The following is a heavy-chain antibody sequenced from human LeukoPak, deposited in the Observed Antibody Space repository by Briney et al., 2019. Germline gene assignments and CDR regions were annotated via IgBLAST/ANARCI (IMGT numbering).Heavy chain of an antibody. Sequence: SETLSLTCTVSGGSISSNNYYWSWIRQHPGKGLEWIGYVYYSGRTYYNPSLKSRVTISVDTSKNQFSLKLSSVTAADTAVYYCARDSRLAAAGTFDPWGLGTLVTVSS. CDR1: GGSISSNNYY. D-gene: IGHD6-13*01. J-gene: IGHJ5*02. CDR2: VYYSGRT. V-gene: IGHV4-31*03. CDR3: ARDSRLAAAGTFDP.